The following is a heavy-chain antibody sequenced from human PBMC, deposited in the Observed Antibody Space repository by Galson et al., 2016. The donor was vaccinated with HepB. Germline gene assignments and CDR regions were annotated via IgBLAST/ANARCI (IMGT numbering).Heavy chain of an antibody. J-gene: IGHJ4*02. CDR3: ARHYGSATPYFDF. CDR1: XXSIXXXDXX. Sequence: TXXLTCDVXXXSIXXXDXXXSWXXXTPGXXLEWLGYIYRXXRTXXXPSRKSRVTISRDRSKNQFSLKLRSVTAAATAVYXCARHYGSATPYFDFWGRGXLVTVSS. V-gene: IGHV4-30-2*01. D-gene: IGHD3-10*01. CDR2: IYRXXRT.